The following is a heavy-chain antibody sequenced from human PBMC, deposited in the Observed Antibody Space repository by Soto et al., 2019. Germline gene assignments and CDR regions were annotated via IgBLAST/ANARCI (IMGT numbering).Heavy chain of an antibody. CDR1: GLIFSDYH. D-gene: IGHD6-19*01. V-gene: IGHV3-72*01. J-gene: IGHJ6*02. CDR2: IRRKANSDTT. Sequence: EVQLVESGGGLVQPGGSLRLSCAASGLIFSDYHMDWVRQAPGKGLEWVGRIRRKANSDTTEYAASVKGRFTISRDDSTNSLYLLMNSLKSEDTAVYYCAMLGGWSGGSSGMDVWGQGTTVTVSS. CDR3: AMLGGWSGGSSGMDV.